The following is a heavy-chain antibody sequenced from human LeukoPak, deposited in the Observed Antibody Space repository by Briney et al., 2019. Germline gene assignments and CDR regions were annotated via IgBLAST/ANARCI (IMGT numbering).Heavy chain of an antibody. CDR2: IWYDGSNK. CDR1: GFTFSNHG. D-gene: IGHD3-16*01. J-gene: IGHJ1*01. V-gene: IGHV3-33*06. Sequence: TGGSLRLSCAASGFTFSNHGMHWVRQAPGKGLEWVAVIWYDGSNKYYADSVEGRFTISRDNSKNTLYLQMNSLRAEDTAIYYCAKDTRSRYLQDWGQGTLVTASS. CDR3: AKDTRSRYLQD.